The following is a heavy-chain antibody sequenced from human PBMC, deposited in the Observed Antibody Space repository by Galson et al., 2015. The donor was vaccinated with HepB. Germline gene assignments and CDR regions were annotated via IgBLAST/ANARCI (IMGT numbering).Heavy chain of an antibody. D-gene: IGHD3-9*01. CDR1: GFSLSTSGMC. V-gene: IGHV2-70*12. Sequence: PALVKPTQTLTLTCTFSGFSLSTSGMCVSWIRQPPGKALEWLALIDWDDDKYYSTSLKTRLTISKDTSKNQVVFTMTNMDPVETATYYCAHHDILTGYYEFDYWGQGTPVTVSS. CDR2: IDWDDDK. J-gene: IGHJ4*02. CDR3: AHHDILTGYYEFDY.